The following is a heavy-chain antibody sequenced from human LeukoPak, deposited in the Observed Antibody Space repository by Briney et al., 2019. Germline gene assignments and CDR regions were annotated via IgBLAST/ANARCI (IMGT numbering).Heavy chain of an antibody. D-gene: IGHD3-10*01. J-gene: IGHJ4*02. CDR1: GGSFSGYY. V-gene: IGHV4-34*01. CDR2: INHSGST. Sequence: PSETLSLTCAVYGGSFSGYYWSWIRQPPGKGLEWIGEINHSGSTNYNPSLKSRVTISVDTSKNQFSLKLSSVTAADTAVYYCARPSPGLLWFGGFDYWDQGTLVTVSS. CDR3: ARPSPGLLWFGGFDY.